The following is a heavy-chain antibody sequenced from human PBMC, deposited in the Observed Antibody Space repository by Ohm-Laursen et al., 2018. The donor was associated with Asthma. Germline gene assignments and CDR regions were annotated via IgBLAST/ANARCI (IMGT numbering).Heavy chain of an antibody. Sequence: SLRLSCAASGFTFRSYAMHWVRQAPGKGLEWVANIKQDGSEKYYVDSVKGRFTISRDTTKDSLYLQMNSLRAEDTAMYYCARGPRASNLDYWGQGTLVTVSS. CDR2: IKQDGSEK. CDR3: ARGPRASNLDY. J-gene: IGHJ4*02. CDR1: GFTFRSYA. V-gene: IGHV3-7*05.